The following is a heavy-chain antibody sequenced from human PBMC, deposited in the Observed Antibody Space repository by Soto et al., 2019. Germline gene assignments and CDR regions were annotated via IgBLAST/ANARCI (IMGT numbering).Heavy chain of an antibody. D-gene: IGHD6-19*01. J-gene: IGHJ4*02. V-gene: IGHV3-9*01. CDR2: ISWNSGSI. CDR1: GFTFDDYA. CDR3: AKGKYSSFFDY. Sequence: LRLSCAASGFTFDDYAMHWVRQAPGKGLEWVSGISWNSGSIGYADSVKGRFTISRDNAKNSLYLQMNSLRAEDTALYYCAKGKYSSFFDYWGQGTMVTVYS.